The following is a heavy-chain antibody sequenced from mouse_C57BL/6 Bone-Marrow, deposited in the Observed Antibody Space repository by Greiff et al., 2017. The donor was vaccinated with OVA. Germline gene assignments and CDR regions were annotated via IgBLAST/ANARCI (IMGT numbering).Heavy chain of an antibody. V-gene: IGHV5-16*01. CDR2: INYDGSST. Sequence: EVKVVESEGGLVQPGSSMKLSCTASGFTFSDYYMAWVRQVPEKGLEWVANINYDGSSTYYLDSLKSRFIISRDNAKNILYLQMSSLKSEDTATYYCARGYYAIDYWGQGTTLTVSS. CDR3: ARGYYAIDY. CDR1: GFTFSDYY. D-gene: IGHD2-1*01. J-gene: IGHJ2*01.